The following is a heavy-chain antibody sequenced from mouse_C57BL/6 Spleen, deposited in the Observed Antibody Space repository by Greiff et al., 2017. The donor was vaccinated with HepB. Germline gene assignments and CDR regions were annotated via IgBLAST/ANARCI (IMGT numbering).Heavy chain of an antibody. CDR1: GYAFSSSW. J-gene: IGHJ1*03. Sequence: QVQLQQPGPELVKPGASVKISCKASGYAFSSSWMNWVKQRPGKGLEWIGRIYPGDGDTNYNGKFKGKATLTADKSSSTAYMQLSSLTSEDSAVYYCARKEIPQGYFDVWGTGTTVTVSS. CDR2: IYPGDGDT. CDR3: ARKEIPQGYFDV. V-gene: IGHV1-82*01.